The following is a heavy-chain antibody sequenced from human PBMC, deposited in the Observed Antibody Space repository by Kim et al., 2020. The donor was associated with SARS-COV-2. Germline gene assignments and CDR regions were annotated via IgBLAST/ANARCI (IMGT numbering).Heavy chain of an antibody. CDR3: ARHKRWLQYYFDY. V-gene: IGHV4-59*08. J-gene: IGHJ4*02. Sequence: YNPSLKSRVTISVDTSKNQFSLKLSSGTAADTAVYYCARHKRWLQYYFDYWGQGTLVTVSS. D-gene: IGHD5-12*01.